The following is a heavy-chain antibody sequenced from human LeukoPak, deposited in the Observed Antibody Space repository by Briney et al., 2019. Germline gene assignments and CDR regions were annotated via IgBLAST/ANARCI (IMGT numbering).Heavy chain of an antibody. CDR1: GGSISSDY. J-gene: IGHJ4*02. V-gene: IGHV4-59*12. CDR3: ARDGLIWFGEFH. CDR2: IYYSGST. Sequence: SETLSLTCTVSGGSISSDYWSWIRQPPGKGLEWIGYIYYSGSTNYNLSLKSRVTISVDTSKNQFSLKLSSVTAADTAVYYCARDGLIWFGEFHWGQGTLVTVPS. D-gene: IGHD3-10*01.